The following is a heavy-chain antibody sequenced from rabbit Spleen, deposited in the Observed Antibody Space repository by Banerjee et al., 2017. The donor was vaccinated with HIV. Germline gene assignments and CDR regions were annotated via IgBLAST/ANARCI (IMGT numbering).Heavy chain of an antibody. J-gene: IGHJ4*01. CDR2: INIVTGKS. CDR1: GFTLNTYW. CDR3: ARDLVAVIGWNFNL. Sequence: QEQLVESGGGLVQPEGSLTLTCTASGFTLNTYWMCWVRQAPGKGLEWIACINIVTGKSVYASWAKGRFLMSRTSSTTVTLQMTSLTAADTATYFCARDLVAVIGWNFNLWGQGTLVTVS. V-gene: IGHV1S45*01. D-gene: IGHD1-1*01.